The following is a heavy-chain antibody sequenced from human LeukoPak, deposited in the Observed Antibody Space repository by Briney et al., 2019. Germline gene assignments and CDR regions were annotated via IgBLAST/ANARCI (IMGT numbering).Heavy chain of an antibody. D-gene: IGHD2-2*02. V-gene: IGHV4-59*11. CDR2: IYYSGTT. CDR1: GGSISSHY. J-gene: IGHJ5*02. Sequence: SETLSLTCTVSGGSISSHYWSWIRQPPGKGLEWIGYIYYSGTTNYNPSLKSRVTISVDTSKNQFSLKVSSVTAADTAVYYCARDPGYCSSTSCYTWFDPWGQGTLVTVSS. CDR3: ARDPGYCSSTSCYTWFDP.